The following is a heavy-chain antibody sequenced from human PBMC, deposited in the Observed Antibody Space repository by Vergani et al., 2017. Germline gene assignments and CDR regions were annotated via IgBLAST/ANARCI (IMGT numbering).Heavy chain of an antibody. CDR2: INHSGST. J-gene: IGHJ6*02. V-gene: IGHV4-38-2*01. D-gene: IGHD3-9*01. CDR3: ARQRGDNDIGGMDV. CDR1: GYSISSTYY. Sequence: QVQLQESGPGLVKPSETLSLTCAVSGYSISSTYYWGWIRQPPGKGLEWIGSINHSGSTYNNPSLKSRVTISVDTSKTQFSLKLSSVTAADTAVYDCARQRGDNDIGGMDVWGQGSTVTVSS.